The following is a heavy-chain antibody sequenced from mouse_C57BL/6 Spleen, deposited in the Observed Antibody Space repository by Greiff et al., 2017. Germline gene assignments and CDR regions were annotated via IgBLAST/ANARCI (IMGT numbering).Heavy chain of an antibody. V-gene: IGHV1-42*01. CDR3: ARTVEPYAMDY. CDR1: GYSFTGYY. CDR2: INPSTGGT. J-gene: IGHJ4*01. D-gene: IGHD1-1*01. Sequence: VQLQQSGPELVKPGASVKISCKASGYSFTGYYMNWVKQSPEKSLEWIGEINPSTGGTTYNQKFKAKATLTVDKSSSTAYMQLKSLTSEDSAVYYCARTVEPYAMDYCGQGASVTVSS.